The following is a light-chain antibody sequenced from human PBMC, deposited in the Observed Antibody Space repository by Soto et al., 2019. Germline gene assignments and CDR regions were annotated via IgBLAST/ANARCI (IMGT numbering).Light chain of an antibody. J-gene: IGKJ5*01. CDR1: QSISSW. CDR3: QQYNSYSPVT. Sequence: DIQMTQSPSTLSASVGDRVTITCRASQSISSWLAWYQQKPGKAPKLLIYKASSLESGVPSRFSGSGSGTEFTLTISSLQHDDFATYYYQQYNSYSPVTFGQGTRLEIK. CDR2: KAS. V-gene: IGKV1-5*03.